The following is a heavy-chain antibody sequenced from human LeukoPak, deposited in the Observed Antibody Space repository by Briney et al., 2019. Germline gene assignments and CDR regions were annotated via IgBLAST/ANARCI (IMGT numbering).Heavy chain of an antibody. CDR2: IHPGDSDT. V-gene: IGHV5-51*01. Sequence: GEALKISWKGSGSSFTSYWIGWGRQMRGKGLEWMEIIHPGDSDTRYSPSFQGQVNISAEKSISTAFLQWSSLKASDTAMYYCARLHGDYAMDYWGKGTLVTVSS. CDR3: ARLHGDYAMDY. CDR1: GSSFTSYW. D-gene: IGHD4-17*01. J-gene: IGHJ4*02.